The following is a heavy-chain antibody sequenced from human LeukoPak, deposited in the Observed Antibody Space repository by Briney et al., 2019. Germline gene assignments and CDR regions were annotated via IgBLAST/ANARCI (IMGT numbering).Heavy chain of an antibody. CDR3: ARALVSDTAMVQGLGY. D-gene: IGHD5-18*01. V-gene: IGHV3-23*01. Sequence: GGSLRLSCAASGFTFTSYAMNWVRQAPGKGLEWVSAISGSGGSTYFADSVKGRFTISRDNSKNTLYLQMNSLRAEDTAVYYCARALVSDTAMVQGLGYWGQGTLVTVSS. CDR2: ISGSGGST. CDR1: GFTFTSYA. J-gene: IGHJ4*02.